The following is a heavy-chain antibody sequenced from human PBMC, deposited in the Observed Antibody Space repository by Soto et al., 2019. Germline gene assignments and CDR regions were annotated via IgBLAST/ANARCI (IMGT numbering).Heavy chain of an antibody. CDR3: ARGPQTPSDIVVVPAAATPDY. V-gene: IGHV4-34*01. J-gene: IGHJ4*02. Sequence: SETLSLTCAVYGGSFSGYYWSWIRQPPGKGLEWIGEINHSGSTNYNPSPKSRVTISVDTSKNQFSLKLSSVTAADTAVYYCARGPQTPSDIVVVPAAATPDYWGQGTLVTVSS. CDR1: GGSFSGYY. D-gene: IGHD2-2*01. CDR2: INHSGST.